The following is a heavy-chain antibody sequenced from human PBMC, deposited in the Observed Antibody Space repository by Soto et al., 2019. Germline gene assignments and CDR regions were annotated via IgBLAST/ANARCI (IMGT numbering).Heavy chain of an antibody. J-gene: IGHJ4*02. Sequence: EVQLLESGGGLVQPGGSLRLSCAASGFTFSNYAMTWVRQAPGKGLEWVSVIIGSGGGTYFVDSVKGRFTISRDNSKNTVYLQMNSLTAEDTAVYYCAKRPLTAAGFDYWGQGTLVTVSS. CDR3: AKRPLTAAGFDY. D-gene: IGHD6-13*01. V-gene: IGHV3-23*01. CDR2: IIGSGGGT. CDR1: GFTFSNYA.